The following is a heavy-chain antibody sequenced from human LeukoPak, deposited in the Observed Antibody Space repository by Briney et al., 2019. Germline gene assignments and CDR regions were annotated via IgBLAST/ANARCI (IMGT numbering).Heavy chain of an antibody. V-gene: IGHV4-38-2*02. J-gene: IGHJ5*02. CDR2: IFHTGRT. Sequence: SETLSLTCKVSGYSIGRDYYWAWLRQPPGKGLEWIGSIFHTGRTVYNPSYESRLTISMDTSKNEFFLRLNSETAADTAVYFCARDGGYPTTDEGFDPWGLGTLVTVSS. CDR1: GYSIGRDYY. D-gene: IGHD5-12*01. CDR3: ARDGGYPTTDEGFDP.